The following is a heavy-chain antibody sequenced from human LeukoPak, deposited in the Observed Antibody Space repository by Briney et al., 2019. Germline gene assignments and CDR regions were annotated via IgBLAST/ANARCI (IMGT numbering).Heavy chain of an antibody. CDR1: GFTFSSYE. CDR3: ARVVSNYYYYYMDV. CDR2: ISSSGSTI. Sequence: LGGSLRLSCAASGFTFSSYEMNWVRQAPGKGLEWVSYISSSGSTIYYADSVKGRFTISRDNAKNSLYLQMNSLRAEDTAVYYCARVVSNYYYYYMDVWGKGTTVTISS. J-gene: IGHJ6*03. V-gene: IGHV3-48*03.